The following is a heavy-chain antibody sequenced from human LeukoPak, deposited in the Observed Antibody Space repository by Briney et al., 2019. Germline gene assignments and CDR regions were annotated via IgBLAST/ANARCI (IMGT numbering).Heavy chain of an antibody. CDR2: ISSSSSYI. CDR3: ARDGDTVLTRGYYYYMDV. D-gene: IGHD4-23*01. Sequence: GGSLRLSCAASGFTFSSYTMNWVRQAPGKGLEWVSSISSSSSYIYYADSVKGRFTISRDNAKNSLYLQMNSLRAEDTAVYYCARDGDTVLTRGYYYYMDVWGKGTTVTVSS. J-gene: IGHJ6*03. CDR1: GFTFSSYT. V-gene: IGHV3-21*01.